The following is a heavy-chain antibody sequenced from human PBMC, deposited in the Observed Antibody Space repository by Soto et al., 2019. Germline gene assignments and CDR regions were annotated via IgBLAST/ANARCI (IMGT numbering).Heavy chain of an antibody. V-gene: IGHV3-74*01. CDR1: GFTFSSYW. D-gene: IGHD3-16*01. Sequence: GGSLRLSCAASGFTFSSYWMHWVRQAPGKGLVWVSRINSDGSSTSYADSVKGRFTISRDNAKNTLYLQMNSLRAEDTAVYYCASASDGGAFDIWGQGTMVTVS. CDR2: INSDGSST. J-gene: IGHJ3*02. CDR3: ASASDGGAFDI.